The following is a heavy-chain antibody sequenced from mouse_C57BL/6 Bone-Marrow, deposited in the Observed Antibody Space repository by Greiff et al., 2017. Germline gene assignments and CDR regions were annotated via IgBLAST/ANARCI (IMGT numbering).Heavy chain of an antibody. Sequence: EVQLQQSGPELVKPGASVKIPCKASGYTFTDYNMDWVKQSHGKSLEWIGDINPNNGGTIYNQKFKGKATLTVDTSSSTAYMGLRSLPSEDTAVYYCARGVRGSSLYYFGYWGQGTALPVSS. J-gene: IGHJ2*01. CDR1: GYTFTDYN. CDR2: INPNNGGT. D-gene: IGHD1-1*01. V-gene: IGHV1-18*01. CDR3: ARGVRGSSLYYFGY.